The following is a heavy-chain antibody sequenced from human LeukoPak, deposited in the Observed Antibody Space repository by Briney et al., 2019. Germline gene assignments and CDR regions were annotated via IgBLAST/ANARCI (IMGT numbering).Heavy chain of an antibody. V-gene: IGHV3-66*02. CDR3: VGVETITMVRGASGDV. J-gene: IGHJ6*04. Sequence: GGSPRLSCAASGFSFSSNYMTWVRQAPGKGLEWVSVIHSGGRAYYADSVKGRFTTSRDNSKNTLDLQMNSLSVEDTAVYYCVGVETITMVRGASGDVWGKGTTVTVSS. D-gene: IGHD3-10*01. CDR1: GFSFSSNY. CDR2: IHSGGRA.